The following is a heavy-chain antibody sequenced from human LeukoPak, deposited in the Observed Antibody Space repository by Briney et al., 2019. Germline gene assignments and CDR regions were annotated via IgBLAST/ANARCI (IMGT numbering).Heavy chain of an antibody. CDR3: ARELIYGSKSYYTP. Sequence: GGSLRLSCEASGFTFTNHWMTWVRQTPGKGLERVANIKQDGSEKNHVDSVKGRFTISRDNAKNSLYLQMNSLRAEDSAVYYCARELIYGSKSYYTPWGQGTLVTVSS. J-gene: IGHJ5*02. CDR2: IKQDGSEK. D-gene: IGHD3-10*01. V-gene: IGHV3-7*04. CDR1: GFTFTNHW.